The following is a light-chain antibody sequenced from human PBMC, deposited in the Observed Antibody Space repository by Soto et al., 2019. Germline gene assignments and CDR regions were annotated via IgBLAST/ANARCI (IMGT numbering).Light chain of an antibody. CDR3: GSYAGGNTFV. Sequence: QSALTQPASVSGSPGQSITISCTGTSSDVGGYNYVSWYQQHPGKAPKLIIYEVTKRPSGVPDRFSGSRSGTTASLTVSGLQAEDEADYYCGSYAGGNTFVFGTGTKLTVL. V-gene: IGLV2-8*01. CDR2: EVT. CDR1: SSDVGGYNY. J-gene: IGLJ1*01.